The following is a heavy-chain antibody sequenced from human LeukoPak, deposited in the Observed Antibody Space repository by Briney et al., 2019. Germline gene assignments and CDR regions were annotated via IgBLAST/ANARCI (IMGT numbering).Heavy chain of an antibody. J-gene: IGHJ3*02. Sequence: GGSLRLSCAASGFTFSSYGMHWVRQAPGKGLEWVAFIRYDGSNKYYADSVKGRFTISRGNSKNTLYLQMNSLRAEDTAVYYCAKDGAMVRGVSGAFDIWGQGTMVTVSS. D-gene: IGHD3-10*01. CDR2: IRYDGSNK. CDR3: AKDGAMVRGVSGAFDI. CDR1: GFTFSSYG. V-gene: IGHV3-30*02.